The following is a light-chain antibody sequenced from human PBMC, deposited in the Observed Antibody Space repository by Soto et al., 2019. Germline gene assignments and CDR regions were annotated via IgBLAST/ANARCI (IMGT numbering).Light chain of an antibody. V-gene: IGKV3-11*01. Sequence: EIVMTQSPATLSLSPGERATLSCRASQSVGTYLAWYQQKPGQAPRLLIYDSSKRATDIPARFSGSGSGTDFTLTSSSLEPEDFAIYYCQQRSIWPPVFGGGTKVEI. J-gene: IGKJ4*01. CDR2: DSS. CDR1: QSVGTY. CDR3: QQRSIWPPV.